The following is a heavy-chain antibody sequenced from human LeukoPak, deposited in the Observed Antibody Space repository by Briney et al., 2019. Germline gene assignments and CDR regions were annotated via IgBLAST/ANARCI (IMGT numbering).Heavy chain of an antibody. Sequence: SETLSLTCTVSGGSVSSGGYYGRWIRQPPGKGLEWIGYLYKSGSPSYNPSLKSRVTISADTSKNQFSLRLTSVTAADTAVYYCAGGVVGHGAGHDYWGQGTLVTVSS. CDR3: AGGVVGHGAGHDY. D-gene: IGHD2-15*01. CDR2: LYKSGSP. CDR1: GGSVSSGGYY. J-gene: IGHJ4*02. V-gene: IGHV4-61*08.